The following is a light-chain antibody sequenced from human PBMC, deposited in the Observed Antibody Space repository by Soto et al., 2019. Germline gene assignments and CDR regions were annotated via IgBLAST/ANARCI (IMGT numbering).Light chain of an antibody. J-gene: IGKJ1*01. CDR2: EAS. V-gene: IGKV1-39*01. Sequence: DIQMTQSPSSLSASIGDRVTISCRASQRISTYLNWYQQNPGKAPKLLIYEASILQSGVPSRFSGSGSGTDFTLTINSLQPEDFATYYCQHTFNTPPTFGQGTKVDIK. CDR1: QRISTY. CDR3: QHTFNTPPT.